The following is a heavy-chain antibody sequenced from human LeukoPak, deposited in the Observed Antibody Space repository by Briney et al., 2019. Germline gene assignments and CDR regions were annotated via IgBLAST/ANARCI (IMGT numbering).Heavy chain of an antibody. Sequence: GGSLRLSCAASGFSVRSNHMSWVRQAPGKGLEWVSVIYTGGSTYYADSVKDRFTISRDNSKNTLYLQMNSLRAEDTAVYYCARVEIGWFDPWGQGTLVTVSS. CDR3: ARVEIGWFDP. V-gene: IGHV3-53*01. CDR2: IYTGGST. J-gene: IGHJ5*02. CDR1: GFSVRSNH.